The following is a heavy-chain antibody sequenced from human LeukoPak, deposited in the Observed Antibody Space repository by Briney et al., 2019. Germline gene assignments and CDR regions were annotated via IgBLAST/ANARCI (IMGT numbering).Heavy chain of an antibody. CDR2: IYYSAST. CDR3: ARHPRHMDV. Sequence: PSETLSLTCTVSGGSITSSSYYWSWIRQPPGKGLEWIGTIYYSASTYYNPSLKSRVTISVDTSNNHFSLKLRSVPAAHTAVYYCARHPRHMDVWGKGTTVTVSS. J-gene: IGHJ6*03. V-gene: IGHV4-39*01. CDR1: GGSITSSSYY.